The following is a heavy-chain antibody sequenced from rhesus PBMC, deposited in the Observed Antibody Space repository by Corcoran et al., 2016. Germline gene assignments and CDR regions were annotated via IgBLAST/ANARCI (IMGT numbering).Heavy chain of an antibody. CDR1: GYTFSIYA. Sequence: QVQLVQSGAEVKKPGASVKLSCKASGYTFSIYAISWVRQAPGQGLEWMGGIIPLVGITNYAQKFKGRVTITSDTSTTTAYMELSSLRSEDTAVYYCARGVTPLNSGWSGSFDVWGRGVLVTVSS. D-gene: IGHD6S26*01. CDR2: IIPLVGIT. J-gene: IGHJ5-2*02. V-gene: IGHV1-151*01. CDR3: ARGVTPLNSGWSGSFDV.